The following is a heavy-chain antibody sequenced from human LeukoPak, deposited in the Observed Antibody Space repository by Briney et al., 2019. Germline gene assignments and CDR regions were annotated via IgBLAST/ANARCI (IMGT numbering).Heavy chain of an antibody. V-gene: IGHV3-23*01. D-gene: IGHD3-16*01. CDR2: ISISGGTT. CDR1: GFTFSGYA. CDR3: AKGTSWESYSAFDI. Sequence: PGGSLRLSCAASGFTFSGYAMSWVRQAPGKGLEWVSGISISGGTTYYADSVKGRFTISRDNSKNTLYLQMNSLRAEDMAVFYCAKGTSWESYSAFDIWGQGTMVTVSS. J-gene: IGHJ3*02.